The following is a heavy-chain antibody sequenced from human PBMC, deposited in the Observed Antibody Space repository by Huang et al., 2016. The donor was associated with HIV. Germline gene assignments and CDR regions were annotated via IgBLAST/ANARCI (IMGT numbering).Heavy chain of an antibody. CDR1: GYNFKTYA. Sequence: QIQLLQSGAAVRKPGASVKISCKTSGYNFKTYAVTWVRQTPGQGLEWMGCVSGFNSYTAYSQRHQGRVTMTTDPSTNTVYMELRSLKFDDTAVYYCARRVGSGWYGEIDYWGQGTLVTVSS. D-gene: IGHD6-19*01. V-gene: IGHV1-18*04. CDR2: VSGFNSYT. CDR3: ARRVGSGWYGEIDY. J-gene: IGHJ4*02.